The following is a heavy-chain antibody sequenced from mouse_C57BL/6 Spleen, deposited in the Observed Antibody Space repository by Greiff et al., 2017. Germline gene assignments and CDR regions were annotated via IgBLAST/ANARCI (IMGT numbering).Heavy chain of an antibody. CDR3: AIPDYYGSSPYAMDY. D-gene: IGHD1-1*01. J-gene: IGHJ4*01. V-gene: IGHV1-81*01. Sequence: QVQLKESGAELARPGASVKLSCKASGYTFTSYGISWVKQRTGQGLEWIGEIYPRSGNTYYNEKFKGKATLTADKSSSTAYMELRSLTSEDSAVYFCAIPDYYGSSPYAMDYWGQGTSVTVSS. CDR1: GYTFTSYG. CDR2: IYPRSGNT.